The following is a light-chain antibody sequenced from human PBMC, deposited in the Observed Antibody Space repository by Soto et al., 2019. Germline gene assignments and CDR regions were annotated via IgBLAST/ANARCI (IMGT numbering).Light chain of an antibody. CDR1: QGIDTY. Sequence: AIQMTQSPSSFSASVGDRVTITCRASQGIDTYLAWYQQKPGKAPRLLMYAPSVLESGVPSRFSGSGSGTDYTLTISSLQSEDFATYYCQQYYAHPPTFGRGTKLDMK. CDR3: QQYYAHPPT. V-gene: IGKV1-8*01. J-gene: IGKJ2*01. CDR2: APS.